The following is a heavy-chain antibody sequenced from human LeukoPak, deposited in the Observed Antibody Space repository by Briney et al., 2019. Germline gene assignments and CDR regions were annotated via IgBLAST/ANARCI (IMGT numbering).Heavy chain of an antibody. CDR3: ARGYRGSGRFDY. J-gene: IGHJ4*02. Sequence: PSQTLSLTCTVSGGSISSGGYYWSWIRQHPGKGLEWIGYIHYSGTKYYNPSLKSRVSISVDTSKNQFSLNLYSVTAADTAVYFCARGYRGSGRFDYWGQGTLVTVSS. V-gene: IGHV4-31*03. D-gene: IGHD6-19*01. CDR2: IHYSGTK. CDR1: GGSISSGGYY.